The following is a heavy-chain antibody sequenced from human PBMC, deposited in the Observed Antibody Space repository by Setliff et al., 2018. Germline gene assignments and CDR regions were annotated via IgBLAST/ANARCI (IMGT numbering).Heavy chain of an antibody. CDR2: INYSGST. CDR1: GGSLSSGSQY. V-gene: IGHV4-39*01. D-gene: IGHD3-22*01. J-gene: IGHJ1*01. CDR3: ARQDRFYDRSVFVEYFQH. Sequence: SETLSLTCSVLGGSLSSGSQYWAWIRQPPGKGLEWIGNINYSGSTYYSPSVKSRVTMSVDASKNQVSLKMTSVTAEDTAVYYCARQDRFYDRSVFVEYFQHWGQGALVTVSS.